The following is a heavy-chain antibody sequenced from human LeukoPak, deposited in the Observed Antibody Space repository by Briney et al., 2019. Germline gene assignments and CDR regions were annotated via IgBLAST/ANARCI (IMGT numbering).Heavy chain of an antibody. V-gene: IGHV3-23*01. J-gene: IGHJ4*02. CDR1: GFTLSSYA. CDR3: AKDPVVVVVAADFDY. D-gene: IGHD2-15*01. CDR2: ISGSGGST. Sequence: QPGGSLRLSCAASGFTLSSYAMSWVRQAPGKGLEWVSAISGSGGSTYYADSVKGRFTISRDNSKNTLYLQMNSLRAEDTAVYYCAKDPVVVVVAADFDYWGQGTLVTVSS.